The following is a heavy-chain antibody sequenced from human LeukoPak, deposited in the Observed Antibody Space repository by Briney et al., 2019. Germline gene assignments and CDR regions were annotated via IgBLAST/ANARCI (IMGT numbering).Heavy chain of an antibody. J-gene: IGHJ3*01. Sequence: GGSLRLSCTASRFTFNSYNMNWVRQAPGKGLEWVSYIKSSSTTIYYADSVKGRFTISRDNAKNSLYLQMNSLRAEDTAVYYCARDLFCGGDCDLPNGEYAFDVWSQGTMVTVSS. D-gene: IGHD2-21*01. CDR2: IKSSSTTI. CDR3: ARDLFCGGDCDLPNGEYAFDV. CDR1: RFTFNSYN. V-gene: IGHV3-48*01.